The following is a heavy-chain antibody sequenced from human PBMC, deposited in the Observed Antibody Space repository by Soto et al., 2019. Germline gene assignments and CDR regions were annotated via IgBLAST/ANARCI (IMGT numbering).Heavy chain of an antibody. V-gene: IGHV4-34*01. CDR3: ARGFGRHFHYFDD. J-gene: IGHJ4*02. CDR2: INHNGST. CDR1: GGSFSGYY. Sequence: SETLSLTCAVYGGSFSGYYWSWIRQPPGKGLEWIGEINHNGSTNYNPSLKSRVTISVDTSKNQFSLKLSSVTAADTAVYYCARGFGRHFHYFDDWGQGTLVTVSS. D-gene: IGHD3-16*01.